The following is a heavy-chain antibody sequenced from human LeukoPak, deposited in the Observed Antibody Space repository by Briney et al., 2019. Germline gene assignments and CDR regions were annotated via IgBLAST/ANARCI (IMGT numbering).Heavy chain of an antibody. D-gene: IGHD3-10*01. CDR3: ARDGSGSGDFDY. V-gene: IGHV4-31*03. J-gene: IGHJ4*02. CDR2: IYYSGST. Sequence: SQTLSLTCSVSGGSISRGGYYWSWIRQHPGKGLEWIGYIYYSGSTYYNPSLKSRVTISVDTSKNQFSLKLSSVTAADTAVYYCARDGSGSGDFDYWGQGTLVTVSS. CDR1: GGSISRGGYY.